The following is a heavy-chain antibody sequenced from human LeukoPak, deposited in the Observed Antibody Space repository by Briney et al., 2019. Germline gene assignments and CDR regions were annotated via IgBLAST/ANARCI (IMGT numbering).Heavy chain of an antibody. CDR3: ARLWGGATIFDL. V-gene: IGHV3-7*01. Sequence: PGGSLRLSCAASEFTFSAFWMSWVRQAPGKGLEWLANINQDGSAKHYVGSVKGRFTVSRDNAKNSLYLQTSSLRAEDTAIYYCARLWGGATIFDLWGQGTLVTVSS. CDR2: INQDGSAK. J-gene: IGHJ4*02. CDR1: EFTFSAFW. D-gene: IGHD3-16*01.